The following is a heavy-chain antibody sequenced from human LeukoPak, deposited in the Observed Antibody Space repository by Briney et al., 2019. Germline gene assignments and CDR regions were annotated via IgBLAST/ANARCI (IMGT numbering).Heavy chain of an antibody. CDR2: INPNSGGT. Sequence: VASVKVSCKASGYTFTGYYMHWVRQAPGQGLEWMGWINPNSGGTNFAQKFQGRITMTRDTSISTAYMELSRLISDDTAVYYCARVFGRQLPDSWGQGTLVTVSS. CDR3: ARVFGRQLPDS. V-gene: IGHV1-2*02. J-gene: IGHJ4*02. CDR1: GYTFTGYY. D-gene: IGHD1-26*01.